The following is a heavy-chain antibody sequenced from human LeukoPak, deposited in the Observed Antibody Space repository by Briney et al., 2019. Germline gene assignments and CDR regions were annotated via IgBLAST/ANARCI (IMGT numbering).Heavy chain of an antibody. Sequence: PSQTLSLTCTVSGGSISSGGYYWSWIRQHLGKGLEWIGYIYYSGSTYYNPSLKSRVTISVDTSKNQFSLKLSSVTAADTAVYYCASHSDYCSSTSCPFDYWGQGTLVTVSS. CDR1: GGSISSGGYY. CDR3: ASHSDYCSSTSCPFDY. CDR2: IYYSGST. V-gene: IGHV4-31*03. J-gene: IGHJ4*02. D-gene: IGHD2-2*01.